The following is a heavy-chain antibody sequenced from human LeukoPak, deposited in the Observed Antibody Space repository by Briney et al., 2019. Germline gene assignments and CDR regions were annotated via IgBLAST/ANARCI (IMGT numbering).Heavy chain of an antibody. D-gene: IGHD2-2*02. CDR2: IYPVDSET. Sequence: GESLKISCKGSGYTYIKSWIAWVRQVPGKGLELMGIIYPVDSETRYSPSFQGQVTISVDRSISTAYLQWSSLKASDTAMYYCARQGCTTTSCHTIDYWGQGTLVSVSS. CDR3: ARQGCTTTSCHTIDY. J-gene: IGHJ4*02. CDR1: GYTYIKSW. V-gene: IGHV5-51*01.